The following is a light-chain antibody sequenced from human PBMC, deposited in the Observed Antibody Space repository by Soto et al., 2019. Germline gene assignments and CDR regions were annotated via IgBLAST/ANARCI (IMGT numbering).Light chain of an antibody. Sequence: LLTQSPGTLSLSPGERATLSCRASQSVSSYLAWYQQKPGQAPRLLIYGESSRATGIPARLSGSGSGTDLTLTISRLEPEDFAVYYCQKYGSSSWTCGQGTKV. V-gene: IGKV3-20*01. CDR3: QKYGSSSWT. J-gene: IGKJ1*01. CDR1: QSVSSY. CDR2: GES.